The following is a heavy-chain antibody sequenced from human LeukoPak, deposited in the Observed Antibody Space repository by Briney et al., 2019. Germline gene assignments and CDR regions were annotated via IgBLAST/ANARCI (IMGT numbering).Heavy chain of an antibody. D-gene: IGHD6-13*01. V-gene: IGHV3-21*01. CDR2: ISSSSSYI. CDR1: GFTFSSYS. J-gene: IGHJ4*02. Sequence: PGGSQRLFCAASGFTFSSYSMNWVRQAPGKGLEWVSSISSSSSYIYYADSVKGRFTISRDNAKNSLYLQMNSLRAEDTAVYYCARTIAAAGEVDYWGQGTLVTVSS. CDR3: ARTIAAAGEVDY.